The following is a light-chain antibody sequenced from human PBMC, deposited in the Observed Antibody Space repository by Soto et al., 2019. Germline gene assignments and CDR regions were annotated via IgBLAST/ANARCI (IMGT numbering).Light chain of an antibody. J-gene: IGLJ1*01. CDR2: EVS. CDR3: CSDAGRTTYV. CDR1: GSYNF. Sequence: QSVLTQPASVSGSPGQSITISCTVGSYNFVSWYQQHPGKAPKVLIYEVSKRPSGVSDRISGSKSGNTASLTISGLQAEDEADYYCCSDAGRTTYVFGTGTKVTVL. V-gene: IGLV2-23*02.